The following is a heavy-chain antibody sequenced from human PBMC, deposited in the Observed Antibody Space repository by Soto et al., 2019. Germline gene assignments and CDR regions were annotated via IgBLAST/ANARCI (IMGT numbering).Heavy chain of an antibody. J-gene: IGHJ6*02. V-gene: IGHV3-33*01. Sequence: VQLVESGGGVVQPGRSLRLSCAASGFTFNTFGRHWVRQAPGKGLGWVAVIWYDGGEKHYAGSVKGRFTISRDNSTNTLFLQMNSLRAEDTAVYYCARDARIAVAYSMDVWGQGTTVTVSS. CDR2: IWYDGGEK. D-gene: IGHD6-19*01. CDR1: GFTFNTFG. CDR3: ARDARIAVAYSMDV.